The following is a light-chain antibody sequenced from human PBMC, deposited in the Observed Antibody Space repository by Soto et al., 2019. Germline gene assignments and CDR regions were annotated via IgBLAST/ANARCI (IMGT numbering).Light chain of an antibody. Sequence: EIVLTQSPATLSFSPGERATLSCRASQSVSSYLAWYQQKPGQAPRLLIYDASNRATGIPARFSGSGSGTDFTLTISSLEPDDFAVYYCQQRSDWPSTFGGGTKVQLK. CDR3: QQRSDWPST. CDR1: QSVSSY. CDR2: DAS. J-gene: IGKJ4*01. V-gene: IGKV3-11*01.